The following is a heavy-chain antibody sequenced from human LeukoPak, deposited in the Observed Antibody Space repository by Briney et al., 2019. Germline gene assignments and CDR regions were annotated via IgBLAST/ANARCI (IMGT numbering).Heavy chain of an antibody. CDR2: IKSDGSIK. Sequence: PGGSLRLSCAASGFTFSTDWMHWVRQAPGKGVDGVSRIKSDGSIKSSADAGKGRFTISRDNAKNTLYLQMHSLRPGDTAVYHCVRADGRSYGLFDSWGRGTLVIVSS. CDR3: VRADGRSYGLFDS. D-gene: IGHD5-18*01. V-gene: IGHV3-74*01. CDR1: GFTFSTDW. J-gene: IGHJ4*02.